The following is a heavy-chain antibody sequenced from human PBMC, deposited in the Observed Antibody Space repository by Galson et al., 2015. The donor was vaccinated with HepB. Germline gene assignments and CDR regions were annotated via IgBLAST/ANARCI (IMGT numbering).Heavy chain of an antibody. J-gene: IGHJ4*02. CDR2: INSDGSST. V-gene: IGHV3-74*01. D-gene: IGHD5-12*01. CDR1: GFTSSSYW. Sequence: SLRLSCAASGFTSSSYWMHWVRQAPGKGLVSVSRINSDGSSTSYADSVKGRFTISRDNAKNTLYLHMNSLRAEDTAVYYCARGGTRSGYANYWGQGTLVTVSS. CDR3: ARGGTRSGYANY.